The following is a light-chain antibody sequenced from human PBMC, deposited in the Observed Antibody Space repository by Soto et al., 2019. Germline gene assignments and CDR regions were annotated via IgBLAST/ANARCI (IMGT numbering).Light chain of an antibody. CDR1: QSVYSS. V-gene: IGKV3D-15*01. J-gene: IGKJ5*01. CDR3: QHFRA. Sequence: ETVMTQSPATLSVSPGERATLSCRASQSVYSSLAWYQQKPGQAPRLLIYGASNRATGIPDRFSGSGSGTDFTLTLSRVEPDDFAVYYCQHFRAFGQGTRLEIK. CDR2: GAS.